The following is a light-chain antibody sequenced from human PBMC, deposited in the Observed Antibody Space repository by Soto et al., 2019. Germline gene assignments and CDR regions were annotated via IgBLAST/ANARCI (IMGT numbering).Light chain of an antibody. J-gene: IGKJ3*01. CDR2: AAS. Sequence: DIQMTPSPSSLSASVGDRVTITCRASQGISNYLAWYQQKPGKVPKLLIYAASTLQSGVPSRFSGSGSGTDFTRTISSLQPEAVTTYCCHNSNSAPLTFGPGTKVDIK. CDR3: HNSNSAPLT. V-gene: IGKV1-27*01. CDR1: QGISNY.